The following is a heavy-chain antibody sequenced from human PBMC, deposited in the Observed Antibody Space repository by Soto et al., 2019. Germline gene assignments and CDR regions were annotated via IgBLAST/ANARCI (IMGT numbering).Heavy chain of an antibody. J-gene: IGHJ3*02. CDR3: ARDKVVGYDILTGYYTPDAFDI. CDR2: IIPIFGTA. D-gene: IGHD3-9*01. Sequence: QVQLVQSGAEVKKPGSSVKVSCKASGGTFSSYAISWVRQAPGQGLEWMGGIIPIFGTANYAQKFQGRVTITADESTSTAYMELSSLRAECTALYDCARDKVVGYDILTGYYTPDAFDIWGQGTMGTVSS. V-gene: IGHV1-69*01. CDR1: GGTFSSYA.